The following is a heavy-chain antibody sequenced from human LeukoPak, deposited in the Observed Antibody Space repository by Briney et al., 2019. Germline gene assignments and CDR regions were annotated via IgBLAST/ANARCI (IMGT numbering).Heavy chain of an antibody. D-gene: IGHD3-3*01. CDR2: MNPNSGNT. J-gene: IGHJ5*02. CDR3: ARSRGYDFWSGYHHWFDP. V-gene: IGHV1-8*01. Sequence: ASVKVSCKASGYTFTSYDINWVRQATGQGLELMGWMNPNSGNTGYAQKFQGRVTMTRNTSISTAYMELSSLRSEDTAVYYCARSRGYDFWSGYHHWFDPWGQGTLVTVSS. CDR1: GYTFTSYD.